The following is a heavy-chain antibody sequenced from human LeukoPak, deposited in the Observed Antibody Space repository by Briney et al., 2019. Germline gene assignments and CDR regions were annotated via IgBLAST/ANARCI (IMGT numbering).Heavy chain of an antibody. CDR1: GFNFDRYT. D-gene: IGHD3-10*02. CDR3: AKELDTMFFDY. CDR2: AGWAGGTT. J-gene: IGHJ4*02. Sequence: GGSPRLSCATSGFNFDRYTIHWVRQAPGKGLEWVSLAGWAGGTTFYSDSVRGRFTISRDSGRKSVYLQMNSLTTDDTAFYFCAKELDTMFFDYWGQGALVTVSS. V-gene: IGHV3-43*01.